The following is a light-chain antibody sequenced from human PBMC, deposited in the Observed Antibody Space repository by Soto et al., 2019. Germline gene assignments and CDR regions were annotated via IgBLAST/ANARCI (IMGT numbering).Light chain of an antibody. J-gene: IGKJ1*01. CDR2: AAS. Sequence: EIVLTQSPATLSLSPGERATLSCMASQSVSSHVAWYQQRPGQAPRLLINAASIRATDTPDRISGSGSGTEFTLTISSLQSEDLAVYYCQQYNKWPWTFGQGTKVDI. V-gene: IGKV3-15*01. CDR3: QQYNKWPWT. CDR1: QSVSSH.